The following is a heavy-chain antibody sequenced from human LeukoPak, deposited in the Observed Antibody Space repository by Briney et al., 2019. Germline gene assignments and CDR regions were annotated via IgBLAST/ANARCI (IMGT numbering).Heavy chain of an antibody. CDR1: GYTFTSYY. V-gene: IGHV1-46*01. D-gene: IGHD5-24*01. CDR2: INPSGGST. CDR3: ARGGEMATVPHLYYFDY. Sequence: ASVKVSCKASGYTFTSYYMHWVRQAPGQGLEWMGIINPSGGSTTYAQNFQGRVTMTRDTSTSTVYMELSSLRSEDTAVYYCARGGEMATVPHLYYFDYGGQGPLVTVSS. J-gene: IGHJ4*02.